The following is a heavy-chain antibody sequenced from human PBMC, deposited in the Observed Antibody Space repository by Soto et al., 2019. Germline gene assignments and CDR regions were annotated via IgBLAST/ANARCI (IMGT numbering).Heavy chain of an antibody. CDR3: ASIVVTTRDYQFHYGVDV. Sequence: QVQLVQSGAEVKKPGSSVKVSCKVSGDTFSNYVISWVRQAPGLGLEWMGRTIPVLGVTSYAQKFQGRVTIVADESTSTVYMDLTSLRSEDTAVYYCASIVVTTRDYQFHYGVDVWGQGTAVTVSS. CDR2: TIPVLGVT. V-gene: IGHV1-69*04. CDR1: GDTFSNYV. J-gene: IGHJ6*02. D-gene: IGHD2-21*01.